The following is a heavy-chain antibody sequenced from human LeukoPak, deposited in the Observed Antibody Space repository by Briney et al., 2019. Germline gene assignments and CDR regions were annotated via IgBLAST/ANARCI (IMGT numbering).Heavy chain of an antibody. CDR3: AELGITMIGGV. V-gene: IGHV3-48*04. J-gene: IGHJ6*04. CDR1: GFIFSNYG. CDR2: ISSSGSTI. D-gene: IGHD3-10*02. Sequence: GGTLRLSCAASGFIFSNYGMNWVRQAPGKGLEWVSYISSSGSTIYYADSVKGRFTISRDNAKNSLYLQMNSLRAEDTAVYYCAELGITMIGGVWGKGTTVTISS.